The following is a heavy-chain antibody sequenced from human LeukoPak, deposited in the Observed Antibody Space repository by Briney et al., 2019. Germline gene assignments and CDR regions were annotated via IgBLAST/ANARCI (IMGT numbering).Heavy chain of an antibody. J-gene: IGHJ4*02. CDR1: GFTFDDYA. V-gene: IGHV3-43*02. Sequence: GGSLRLSCAASGFTFDDYAMHWVRQAPGKGLEWVSLISGDGGSTYYADSVRGRFTISRDNSKDSLYLQMNSLRTEDTALYYCAKDYNGDHAFDYWGQGTLVTVSS. CDR2: ISGDGGST. D-gene: IGHD4-17*01. CDR3: AKDYNGDHAFDY.